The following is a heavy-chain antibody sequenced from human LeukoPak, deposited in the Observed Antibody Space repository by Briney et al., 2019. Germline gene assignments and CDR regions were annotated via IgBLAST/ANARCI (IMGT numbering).Heavy chain of an antibody. Sequence: GGSLRLSCAASGFTFNNYNMNWVRQAPGKGLEWVSSITGNRDYIYYSDSVRGRFTISRDNAKNSLGLQMNSLRAEDTAVYYCARGGGTSSVSQIDYWGQGTLVTVSS. CDR2: ITGNRDYI. D-gene: IGHD6-6*01. CDR1: GFTFNNYN. J-gene: IGHJ4*02. V-gene: IGHV3-21*01. CDR3: ARGGGTSSVSQIDY.